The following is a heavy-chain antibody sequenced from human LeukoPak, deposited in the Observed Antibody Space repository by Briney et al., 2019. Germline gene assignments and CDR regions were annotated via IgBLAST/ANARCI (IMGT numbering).Heavy chain of an antibody. D-gene: IGHD3-22*01. V-gene: IGHV1-18*01. Sequence: ASVKVSCKASGYTFTSYGISWVRQAPGQGLEWMGWISAYNGNTNYAQKLQGRVTMTTDTSTSTAYMELRSLRSDDTAVYYCARDPLDTMIVVVNREGYYFDYWGQGTLVTVSS. CDR2: ISAYNGNT. J-gene: IGHJ4*02. CDR1: GYTFTSYG. CDR3: ARDPLDTMIVVVNREGYYFDY.